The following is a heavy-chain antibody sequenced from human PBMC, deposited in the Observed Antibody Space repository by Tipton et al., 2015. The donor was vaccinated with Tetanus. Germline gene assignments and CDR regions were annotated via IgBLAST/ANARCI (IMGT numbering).Heavy chain of an antibody. Sequence: LSLTCSVSGGPLFSGSFYWAWLRQPPGKGLEWVSVISGSGAATYYADSVQGRFTISRDNPKNTLYLQMNSLRAEETAVYYCVRAYYDILTGHYHRNAFDIWGQGTMVTVSS. D-gene: IGHD3-9*01. J-gene: IGHJ3*02. CDR3: VRAYYDILTGHYHRNAFDI. V-gene: IGHV3-23*01. CDR2: ISGSGAAT. CDR1: GGPLFSGSFY.